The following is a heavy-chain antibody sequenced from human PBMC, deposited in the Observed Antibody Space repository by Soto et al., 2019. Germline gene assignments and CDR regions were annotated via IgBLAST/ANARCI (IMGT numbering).Heavy chain of an antibody. CDR2: IYYSGST. CDR3: ARGMTTPFNYYYGMDV. CDR1: GGSISSYY. J-gene: IGHJ6*02. V-gene: IGHV4-59*01. D-gene: IGHD4-17*01. Sequence: SETLSLTCTVSGGSISSYYCSWIRQPPGKGLEWIGYIYYSGSTNYNPSLKSRVTISVDTSKNQFSLKLSSVTAADTAVYYCARGMTTPFNYYYGMDVWGQGTTVTVSS.